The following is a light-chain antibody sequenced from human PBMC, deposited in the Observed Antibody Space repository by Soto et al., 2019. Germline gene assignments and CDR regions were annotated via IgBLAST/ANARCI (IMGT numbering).Light chain of an antibody. Sequence: QSVLTQPPSVSAAPGQKVTISCAGSSSNIGNNYVSWYQHLPGTAHKLLIYDNNERPSGLPDRFSGSKSGTSTTMGITGLQTGDEADYYCGTWDTSLSAVVFGGGTKVNVL. CDR1: SSNIGNNY. CDR3: GTWDTSLSAVV. J-gene: IGLJ2*01. V-gene: IGLV1-51*01. CDR2: DNN.